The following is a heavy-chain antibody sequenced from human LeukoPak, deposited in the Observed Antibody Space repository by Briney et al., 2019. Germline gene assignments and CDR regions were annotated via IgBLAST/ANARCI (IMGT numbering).Heavy chain of an antibody. V-gene: IGHV4-34*01. CDR1: GGSFSGYY. CDR2: INHSGST. D-gene: IGHD2-15*01. J-gene: IGHJ4*02. CDR3: AESPPEVVAAYFDY. Sequence: SETLSLTCAVYGGSFSGYYWSWIRQPPGKGLEWIGEINHSGSTNYNPSLKSRVTISVDTSKNQFSLKLSSVTAADTAVYYCAESPPEVVAAYFDYWGQGTLVTVSS.